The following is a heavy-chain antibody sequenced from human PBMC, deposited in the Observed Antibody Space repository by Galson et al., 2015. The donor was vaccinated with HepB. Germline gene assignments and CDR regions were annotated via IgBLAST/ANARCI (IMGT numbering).Heavy chain of an antibody. J-gene: IGHJ4*02. Sequence: SLRLSCAASGFTFSSYAMHWVRQAPGKGLEWVAVISYDGSNKYYADSVKGRFTISRDNSKNTLYLQMNSLRAEDTAVYYCARDHSGAPDYWGQGTLVTVSS. V-gene: IGHV3-30-3*01. CDR2: ISYDGSNK. CDR3: ARDHSGAPDY. D-gene: IGHD1-26*01. CDR1: GFTFSSYA.